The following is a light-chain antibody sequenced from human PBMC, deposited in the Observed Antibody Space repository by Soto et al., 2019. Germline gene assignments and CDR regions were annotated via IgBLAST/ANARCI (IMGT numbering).Light chain of an antibody. CDR2: GAA. CDR1: QSVGTN. V-gene: IGKV3-15*01. J-gene: IGKJ1*01. CDR3: QQYNNWPRT. Sequence: EIVMTQSPVILAVSPGERATLSCRASQSVGTNLAWYQQKPGQDPRLLISGAATRATGIPARFSGRGSGTEFTLTVSSLQSEDFAVYYCQQYNNWPRTLGQGTKV.